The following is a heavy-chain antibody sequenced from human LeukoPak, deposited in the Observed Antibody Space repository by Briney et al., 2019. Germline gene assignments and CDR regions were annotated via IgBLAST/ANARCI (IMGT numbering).Heavy chain of an antibody. D-gene: IGHD3-10*01. CDR3: ARNNWFGEFENWFDP. Sequence: GGSLRLSCAASGFTFSSYSMNWVRQAPGKGPEWVSSISSSSSYIYYADSMKGRFTISRDNAKNSLYLQMNSLRAEDTAVYYCARNNWFGEFENWFDPWGQGTLVTISS. J-gene: IGHJ5*02. CDR1: GFTFSSYS. V-gene: IGHV3-21*01. CDR2: ISSSSSYI.